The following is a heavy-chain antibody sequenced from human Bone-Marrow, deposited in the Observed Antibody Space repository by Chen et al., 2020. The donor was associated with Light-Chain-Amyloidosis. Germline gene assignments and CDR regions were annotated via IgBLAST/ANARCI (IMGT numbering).Heavy chain of an antibody. J-gene: IGHJ3*01. CDR2: IRSNYDGGTT. CDR3: APGGPIAHGFDS. Sequence: EVQVVESGGGLVKPGRSLRLSCTGSGFSLNDYAVSWFRQAPGKGLEWVSFIRSNYDGGTTEYAPSVKGRFTNSRDDSKSIAYLEMTGLKSEDTAVYFCAPGGPIAHGFDSWGQGTVVTVSS. CDR1: GFSLNDYA. V-gene: IGHV3-49*05. D-gene: IGHD1-26*01.